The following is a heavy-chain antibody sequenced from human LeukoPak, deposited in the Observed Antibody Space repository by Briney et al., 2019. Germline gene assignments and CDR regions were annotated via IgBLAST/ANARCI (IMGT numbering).Heavy chain of an antibody. CDR3: TRDRGAYNLYDY. CDR2: IRSKAYGETA. V-gene: IGHV3-49*03. Sequence: GGSLRLSCTASGFTFCDYAMSWIRQAPGKGLEWVGFIRSKAYGETADYAASVKGRFTISRDDSKAIAYLQMNSLKTEDTAVYHCTRDRGAYNLYDYWGQGTLVTVSS. J-gene: IGHJ4*02. CDR1: GFTFCDYA. D-gene: IGHD1-1*01.